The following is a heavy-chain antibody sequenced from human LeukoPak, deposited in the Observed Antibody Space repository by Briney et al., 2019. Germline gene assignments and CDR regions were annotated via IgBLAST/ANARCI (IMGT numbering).Heavy chain of an antibody. CDR3: ARGILGYYYFDL. D-gene: IGHD3-22*01. CDR1: GGSFSGYY. CDR2: IHHRGAT. Sequence: SETLSLTCVVSGGSFSGYYWSWIRQAPGKGLEWIGEIHHRGATNYKPSLRSRVTISGDTSKNQFSLTLTSVTAADTAVYYCARGILGYYYFDLWGRGTLVTVSS. J-gene: IGHJ2*01. V-gene: IGHV4-34*01.